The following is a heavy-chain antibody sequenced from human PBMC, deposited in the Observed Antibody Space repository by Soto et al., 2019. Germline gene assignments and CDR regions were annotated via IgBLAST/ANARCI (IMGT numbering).Heavy chain of an antibody. CDR1: GYTFTSYA. CDR3: ARSNYYYYGMDV. Sequence: GASVKVSCKASGYTFTSYAMHWVRQAPGQRLEWMGWINAGNGSTKYSQKFQGRVTITRDTSASTAYMELSSLRSEDTAVYYCARSNYYYYGMDVWGQGTTVTVSS. CDR2: INAGNGST. J-gene: IGHJ6*02. V-gene: IGHV1-3*01.